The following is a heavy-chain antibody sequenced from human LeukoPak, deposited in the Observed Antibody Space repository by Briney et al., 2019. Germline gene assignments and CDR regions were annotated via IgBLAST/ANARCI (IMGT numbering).Heavy chain of an antibody. Sequence: PGGSLRLSCTASGLSLNNYAMSWVRQVPGKGLEWVSASSSSDDGKWYAESVRGRFTISRDTSKNTVYLQMNSLRAEDTAVYYCARVNILTGYPPTYYYYYMDVWGKGTTVTISS. J-gene: IGHJ6*03. V-gene: IGHV3-23*01. CDR3: ARVNILTGYPPTYYYYYMDV. CDR2: SSSSDDGK. CDR1: GLSLNNYA. D-gene: IGHD3-9*01.